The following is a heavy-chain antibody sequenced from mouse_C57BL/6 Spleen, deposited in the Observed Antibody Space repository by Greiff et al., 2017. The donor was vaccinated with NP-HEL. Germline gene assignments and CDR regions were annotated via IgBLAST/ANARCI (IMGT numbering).Heavy chain of an antibody. CDR3: AREDDGYSV. D-gene: IGHD2-3*01. J-gene: IGHJ3*01. CDR2: INPSTGGT. CDR1: GYSFTGYY. V-gene: IGHV1-42*01. Sequence: EVQLHQSGPELVKPGASVKISCKASGYSFTGYYMNWVKQSPEKSLEWIGEINPSTGGTTYNQKFKAKATLTVDKSSSTAYMQLKSLTSEDSAVYYCAREDDGYSVWGQGTLVTVSA.